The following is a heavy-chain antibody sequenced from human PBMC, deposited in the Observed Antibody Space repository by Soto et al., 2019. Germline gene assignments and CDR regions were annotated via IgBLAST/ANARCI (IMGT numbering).Heavy chain of an antibody. CDR3: ARLQQWLPPGNAFDI. D-gene: IGHD6-19*01. J-gene: IGHJ3*02. CDR2: IYSGGST. Sequence: EVQLVESGGGLIQPGGSLRLSCAASGFTVSSNYMSWVRQAPGKGLEWVSVIYSGGSTYYADSVKGRFTISRDNSKNTLYLQMNSLRTEDTAVYYCARLQQWLPPGNAFDIWGQGTMVTVSS. V-gene: IGHV3-53*01. CDR1: GFTVSSNY.